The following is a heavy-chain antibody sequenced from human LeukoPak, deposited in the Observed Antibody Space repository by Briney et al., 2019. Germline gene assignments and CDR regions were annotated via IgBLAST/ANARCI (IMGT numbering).Heavy chain of an antibody. V-gene: IGHV3-9*01. Sequence: GGSLGPSCAVSGFTFDDYAMHWVRLVPGKGLEWVSGISWNSDTIGYGDSVKGRFTISRDNAKNSLYLQMNSLRPEDTALYYCATNGGGDSGYGNFDYWSQGTLVTVSS. CDR2: ISWNSDTI. J-gene: IGHJ4*02. CDR3: ATNGGGDSGYGNFDY. D-gene: IGHD5-12*01. CDR1: GFTFDDYA.